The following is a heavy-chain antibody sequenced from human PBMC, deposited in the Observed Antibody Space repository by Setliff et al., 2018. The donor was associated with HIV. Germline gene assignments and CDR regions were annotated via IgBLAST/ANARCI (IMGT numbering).Heavy chain of an antibody. CDR1: GLTVSSNY. V-gene: IGHV3-66*01. J-gene: IGHJ4*02. Sequence: PGGSLRLSCAASGLTVSSNYISWVRQAPGKGLEWVSVIYTDGTTHYADSVKGRFTISRDDAKNTLYLQMSSLRAEDTAVYYCVSSRRDFDYWGQGTLVTVSS. D-gene: IGHD6-13*01. CDR3: VSSRRDFDY. CDR2: IYTDGTT.